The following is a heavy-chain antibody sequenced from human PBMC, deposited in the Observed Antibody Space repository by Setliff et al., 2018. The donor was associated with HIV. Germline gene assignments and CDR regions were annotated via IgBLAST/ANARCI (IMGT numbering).Heavy chain of an antibody. CDR1: RFSFSTFW. CDR3: ARDLRYGSTWYAFDY. V-gene: IGHV3-7*03. Sequence: GGSLRLSCATSRFSFSTFWMTWVRQAPGKGLEWIANINQDGNKKYHAGSVWGRFTISRDNAKNSLYLQMNGLRAEDTALYYCARDLRYGSTWYAFDYWGQGTLVTVSS. CDR2: INQDGNKK. J-gene: IGHJ4*02. D-gene: IGHD6-13*01.